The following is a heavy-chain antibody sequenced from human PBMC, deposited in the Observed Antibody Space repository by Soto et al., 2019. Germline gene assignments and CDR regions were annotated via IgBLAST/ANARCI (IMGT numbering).Heavy chain of an antibody. Sequence: QVQLQESGPGLVKPSGTLSLTCTVSGGSISSDYWNWIRQPPGTGLEWIGYIHSGSTTYSASLRSRVTLSVDTSKNQFSLKLSSVTAADTAVYFCARHDGARSTDYWGQGTLVTVSS. D-gene: IGHD3-10*01. CDR1: GGSISSDY. CDR3: ARHDGARSTDY. CDR2: IHSGST. V-gene: IGHV4-59*08. J-gene: IGHJ4*02.